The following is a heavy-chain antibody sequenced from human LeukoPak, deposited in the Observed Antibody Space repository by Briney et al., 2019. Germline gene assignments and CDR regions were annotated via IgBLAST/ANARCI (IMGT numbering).Heavy chain of an antibody. CDR1: GFAFSRYL. Sequence: PGGSLRLSCAASGFAFSRYLMHCVRHAPGKGLVWVSRIQTDEKDTTYADSVKGRFTISRDNAKNTLYLQMDSLRVDEDTAVYYCARAAGNTYAMDVWGKGTTVTVSS. V-gene: IGHV3-74*03. CDR3: ARAAGNTYAMDV. D-gene: IGHD2/OR15-2a*01. J-gene: IGHJ6*03. CDR2: IQTDEKDT.